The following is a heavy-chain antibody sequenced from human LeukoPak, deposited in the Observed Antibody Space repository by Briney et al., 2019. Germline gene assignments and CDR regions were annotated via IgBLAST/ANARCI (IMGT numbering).Heavy chain of an antibody. CDR1: GFTFSSYG. CDR3: AKEEMITFGGVIVMYYFDY. D-gene: IGHD3-16*02. V-gene: IGHV3-23*01. J-gene: IGHJ4*02. Sequence: GGSLRLSCAASGFTFSSYGMSWVRQAPGKGLEWVSAISGSGGSTYYADSVKGRFTISRDNSKNTLYLQMNSLRAEDTAVYYCAKEEMITFGGVIVMYYFDYWGQGTLVTVSS. CDR2: ISGSGGST.